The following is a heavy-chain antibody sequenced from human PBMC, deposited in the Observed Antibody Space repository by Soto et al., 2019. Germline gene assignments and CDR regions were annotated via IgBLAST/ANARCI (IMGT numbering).Heavy chain of an antibody. CDR2: ISYDGSNK. J-gene: IGHJ6*02. Sequence: QVQLVESGGGVVQPGRSLRLSCAASGFTFSSYAMHWVRQAPGKGLEWVAVISYDGSNKYYADSVKGRFTISRDNSKNTLYLQMNSLIAEDTAVYYCARERSYYYGMDVWGQGTTVTVSS. CDR1: GFTFSSYA. V-gene: IGHV3-30-3*01. CDR3: ARERSYYYGMDV.